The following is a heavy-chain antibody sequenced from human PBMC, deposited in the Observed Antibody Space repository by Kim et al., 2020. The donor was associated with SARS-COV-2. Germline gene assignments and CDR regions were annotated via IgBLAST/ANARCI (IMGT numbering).Heavy chain of an antibody. J-gene: IGHJ4*02. D-gene: IGHD6-13*01. CDR1: GFTFDDYA. CDR2: ISWNSGSI. CDR3: AKDIGIAAAGGYFDY. V-gene: IGHV3-9*01. Sequence: GGSLRLSCAASGFTFDDYAMHWVRQAPGKGLEWVSGISWNSGSIGYADSVKGRFTISRDNAKNSLYLQMNSLRAEDTALYYCAKDIGIAAAGGYFDYWGQGTLGTVSS.